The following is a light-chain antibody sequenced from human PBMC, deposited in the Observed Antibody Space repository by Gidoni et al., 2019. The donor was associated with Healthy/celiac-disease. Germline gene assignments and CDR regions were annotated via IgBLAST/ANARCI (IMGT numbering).Light chain of an antibody. V-gene: IGKV3-11*01. CDR3: QQRSNWPWGLT. CDR1: QSVSSY. CDR2: DAS. J-gene: IGKJ4*01. Sequence: EIVLTQSPATLSLSPGERATLSCRASQSVSSYLAWYQQKPGQAPRLLIYDASNRATGIPARLSGSGSGTDFTLTISSLEPEDFAVYYGQQRSNWPWGLTFGGGTKVEIK.